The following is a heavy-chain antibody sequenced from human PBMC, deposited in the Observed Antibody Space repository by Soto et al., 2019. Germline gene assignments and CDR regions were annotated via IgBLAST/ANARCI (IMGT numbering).Heavy chain of an antibody. CDR1: GFTFRSYA. D-gene: IGHD3-22*01. J-gene: IGHJ4*02. Sequence: PGGSLRLSCGASGFTFRSYAMHWVRQTPGKGLEWVAVISYDGSNKHYADSVKGRFSISRDNAKNMLYLQMDSLSSEDTAVYYCVRSMIIVVRLIGLDYWGQGTLVIVSS. CDR2: ISYDGSNK. V-gene: IGHV3-30-3*01. CDR3: VRSMIIVVRLIGLDY.